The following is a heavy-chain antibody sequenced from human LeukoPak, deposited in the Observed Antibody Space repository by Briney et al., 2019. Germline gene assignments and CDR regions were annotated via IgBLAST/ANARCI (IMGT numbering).Heavy chain of an antibody. CDR3: ARVVDTAMSSVGSDY. D-gene: IGHD5-18*01. CDR1: GYTFTSYD. V-gene: IGHV1-2*02. Sequence: ASVKVSCKASGYTFTSYDINWVRQATGQGLEWMGWINPNSGGTNYAQKFQGRVTMTRDTSISTAYMELSRLRSDDTAVYYCARVVDTAMSSVGSDYWGQGTLVTVSS. J-gene: IGHJ4*02. CDR2: INPNSGGT.